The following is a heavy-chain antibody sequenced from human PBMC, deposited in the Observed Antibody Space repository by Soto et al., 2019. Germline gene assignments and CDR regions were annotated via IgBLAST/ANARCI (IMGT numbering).Heavy chain of an antibody. CDR1: GGSIGSYY. J-gene: IGHJ6*03. CDR3: ARGTTEYYYYMDV. CDR2: IYYSGST. V-gene: IGHV4-59*08. Sequence: SETLSLTCTVSGGSIGSYYWSWIRQPPGKGLEWIGYIYYSGSTNYNPSLKSRVTISVDTSKNQFSLKLSSVTAADTAVYYCARGTTEYYYYMDVWGKGTTVTVSS. D-gene: IGHD1-7*01.